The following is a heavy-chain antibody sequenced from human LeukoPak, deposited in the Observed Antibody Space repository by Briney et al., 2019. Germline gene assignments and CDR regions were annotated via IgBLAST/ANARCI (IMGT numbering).Heavy chain of an antibody. V-gene: IGHV3-49*03. CDR2: IRIKASGGTI. J-gene: IGHJ4*02. D-gene: IGHD3-10*01. CDR3: SRGFTYGPDY. Sequence: PGGSLRLSCKTSGFTFGDYAMSWFRQAPGKGLEWVSSIRIKASGGTIMYAASVEGRFTISRDDSRSIAYLQMNSLKTEDTAIYYCSRGFTYGPDYWGQGTLVTVSS. CDR1: GFTFGDYA.